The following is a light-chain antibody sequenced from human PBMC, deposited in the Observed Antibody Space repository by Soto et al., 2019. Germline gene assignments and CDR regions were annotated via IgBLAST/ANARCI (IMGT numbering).Light chain of an antibody. J-gene: IGKJ5*01. V-gene: IGKV1-9*01. CDR3: QQFESYPIT. CDR2: DAS. CDR1: QSISSW. Sequence: DIQLPQSPSFLSASVGDRVTITCRASQSISSWLAWYRQNPGKAPKLLIYDASNLQKGVPSTFSGSGSGTEFTFTISSLQPEDFGTYYCQQFESYPITFCPGTRLEIK.